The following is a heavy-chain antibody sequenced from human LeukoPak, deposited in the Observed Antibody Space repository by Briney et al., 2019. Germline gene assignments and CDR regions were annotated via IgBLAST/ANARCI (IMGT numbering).Heavy chain of an antibody. CDR3: ARSSYSSSSSV. CDR2: INSDGSEG. J-gene: IGHJ3*01. Sequence: GGSLRLSCAVSGFTFSGFWMSWSRQAPGKGLEWVASINSDGSEGYYADVVKGRFTISRDNARNSLYLQINSLRAEDTAVYYCARSSYSSSSSVWGQGTMVTVSS. D-gene: IGHD6-6*01. CDR1: GFTFSGFW. V-gene: IGHV3-7*03.